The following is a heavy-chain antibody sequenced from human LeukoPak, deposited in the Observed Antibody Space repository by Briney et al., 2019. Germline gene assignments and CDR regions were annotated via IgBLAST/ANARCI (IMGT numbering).Heavy chain of an antibody. CDR2: IGCDSGRI. D-gene: IGHD2-2*01. CDR3: AKDGYCSSTSCYVRGSDYYYYGMDV. V-gene: IGHV3-9*01. CDR1: GFTLCYFS. Sequence: GGVLRISPAAPGFTLCYFSIQWGREAPGGGLGGGAGIGCDSGRIGAADSVKGRFTISRDNAKNSLYLQMNSLRAEDTALYYCAKDGYCSSTSCYVRGSDYYYYGMDVWGQGTTVTVSS. J-gene: IGHJ6*02.